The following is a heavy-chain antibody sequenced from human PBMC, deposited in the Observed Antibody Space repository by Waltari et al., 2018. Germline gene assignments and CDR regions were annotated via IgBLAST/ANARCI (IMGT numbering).Heavy chain of an antibody. CDR1: GFTFSSCA. Sequence: EVQLLESGGGLVQPGGSLRLSCAASGFTFSSCAMSWVRQAPGKGLEWVSAISGSGGSTYYADSVKGRFTISRDNSKNTLYLQMNSLRAEDTAVYYCAKGTLGYCSGGSCYSSDYWGQGTLVTVSS. D-gene: IGHD2-15*01. CDR3: AKGTLGYCSGGSCYSSDY. CDR2: ISGSGGST. V-gene: IGHV3-23*01. J-gene: IGHJ4*02.